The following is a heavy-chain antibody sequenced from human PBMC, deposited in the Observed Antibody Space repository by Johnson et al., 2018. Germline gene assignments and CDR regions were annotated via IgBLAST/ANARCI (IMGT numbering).Heavy chain of an antibody. CDR1: GFTFSSYS. CDR2: ISGSGGST. J-gene: IGHJ6*02. Sequence: VQLVESGGGLVQPGGSLRLSCAASGFTFSSYSMNWVRQAPGKGLEWVSAISGSGGSTYYADSETGRFTIARDNSKNTLYLQMNSLRAEDTAVYYCPKEGWERIYGMDVWGQGTTVTVSS. CDR3: PKEGWERIYGMDV. V-gene: IGHV3-23*04. D-gene: IGHD4-23*01.